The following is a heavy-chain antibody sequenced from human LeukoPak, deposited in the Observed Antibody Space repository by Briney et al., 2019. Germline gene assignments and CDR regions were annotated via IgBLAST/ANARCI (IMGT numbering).Heavy chain of an antibody. J-gene: IGHJ3*02. D-gene: IGHD1-14*01. CDR2: INHSGST. Sequence: SSETLSLTCAVYGESFVGYYWTWIRQPPGKGLEWIGEINHSGSTNYNPSLKSRVTISVDTSKNQFSLKLSSVTAADTAVYYCARRFRNAFDIWGQGTMVTVSS. CDR1: GESFVGYY. V-gene: IGHV4-34*01. CDR3: ARRFRNAFDI.